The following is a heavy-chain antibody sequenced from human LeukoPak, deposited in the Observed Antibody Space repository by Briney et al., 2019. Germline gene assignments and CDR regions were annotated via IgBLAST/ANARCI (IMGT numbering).Heavy chain of an antibody. CDR3: AREIGSNYYDSSGYGKGDPFEY. Sequence: GGSLRLSCAGSGFTFSNYGMHWVRQAPGKGLEWVAVISYDGSNKYYADSVKGRFTISRDNSKNTLYLQMNSLRAEDTAVYYCAREIGSNYYDSSGYGKGDPFEYWGQGTLVTVSS. CDR2: ISYDGSNK. V-gene: IGHV3-30*03. J-gene: IGHJ4*02. CDR1: GFTFSNYG. D-gene: IGHD3-22*01.